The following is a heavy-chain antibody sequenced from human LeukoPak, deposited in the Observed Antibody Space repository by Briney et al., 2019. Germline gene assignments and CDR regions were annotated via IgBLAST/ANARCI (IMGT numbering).Heavy chain of an antibody. D-gene: IGHD2-2*01. Sequence: PSETLSLTCTVSGGSISSGGYYWSWIRQHPGKGLEWIGYIYYSGSTYYNPSLKSRVTISVDTSKNQFSLKLSSVTAADTAVYYCARAVGCGSTSCYAAGVDYWGQGTLVTVSS. CDR2: IYYSGST. CDR1: GGSISSGGYY. CDR3: ARAVGCGSTSCYAAGVDY. V-gene: IGHV4-31*03. J-gene: IGHJ4*02.